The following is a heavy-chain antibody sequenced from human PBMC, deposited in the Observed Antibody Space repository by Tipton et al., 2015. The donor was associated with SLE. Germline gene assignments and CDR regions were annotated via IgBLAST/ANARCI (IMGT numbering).Heavy chain of an antibody. CDR1: GGSISSSNW. Sequence: TLSLTCAVSGGSISSSNWWSWVRQSPGKGLEWIGEVYHTGSTNYNPSLKSRVTMSVDTSKNQFSLKLSSVTAADTAVYYCARDAGMDVWGQGITVTVSS. CDR2: VYHTGST. CDR3: ARDAGMDV. J-gene: IGHJ6*02. V-gene: IGHV4-4*02.